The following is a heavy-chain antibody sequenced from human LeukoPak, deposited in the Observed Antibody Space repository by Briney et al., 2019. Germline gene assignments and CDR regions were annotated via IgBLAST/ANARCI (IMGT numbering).Heavy chain of an antibody. CDR3: ARDRWYCSSTSCYTNWFDP. Sequence: GASVKVSCKASGYTFTSYAMNWVRQAPGQGLEWMGWINTNTGNPTYAQGFTGRFVFSLDTSVSTAYLQISSLKAEDTAVYYCARDRWYCSSTSCYTNWFDPWGQGTLVTVSS. CDR1: GYTFTSYA. D-gene: IGHD2-2*02. CDR2: INTNTGNP. V-gene: IGHV7-4-1*02. J-gene: IGHJ5*02.